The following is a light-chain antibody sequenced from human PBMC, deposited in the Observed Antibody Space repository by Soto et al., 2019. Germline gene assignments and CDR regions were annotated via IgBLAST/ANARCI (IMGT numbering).Light chain of an antibody. Sequence: DIQMTQSPSSLSASVGERVTITCRASQNIKSFLNWYQQKPGKAPKLLIYATSSLQSGVPARFSGGRSGTDCSLSISSLQPEDFATYYCQQTYVAPVTFGGGTKVEI. CDR3: QQTYVAPVT. CDR2: ATS. V-gene: IGKV1-39*01. CDR1: QNIKSF. J-gene: IGKJ4*01.